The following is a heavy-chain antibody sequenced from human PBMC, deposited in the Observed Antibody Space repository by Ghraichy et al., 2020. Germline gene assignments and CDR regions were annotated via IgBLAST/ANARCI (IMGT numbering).Heavy chain of an antibody. D-gene: IGHD2-2*01. J-gene: IGHJ5*02. V-gene: IGHV3-23*01. CDR1: GFTFSSYA. Sequence: GGSLRLSCAASGFTFSSYAMSWVRQAPGKGLEWVSTISGYGGSTYYADSVKGRFTISRDNSKNTLYLQMNSLRAEDTAVYYCAKSPAHHNWFDPWGQGTLVTVSS. CDR2: ISGYGGST. CDR3: AKSPAHHNWFDP.